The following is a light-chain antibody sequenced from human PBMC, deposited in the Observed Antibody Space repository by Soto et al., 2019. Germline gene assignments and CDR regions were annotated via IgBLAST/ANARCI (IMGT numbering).Light chain of an antibody. CDR3: QQRSNWPQIT. J-gene: IGKJ5*01. V-gene: IGKV3-11*01. Sequence: EIVLTQSPGTLSLSPGERATLSCRASQSVTNSFLAWYQQKPGQAPRLLIYDASNRATGIPARFSGSGSGTDFTLTISSLEPEDIAVYYCQQRSNWPQITFGQGTRLEIK. CDR1: QSVTNS. CDR2: DAS.